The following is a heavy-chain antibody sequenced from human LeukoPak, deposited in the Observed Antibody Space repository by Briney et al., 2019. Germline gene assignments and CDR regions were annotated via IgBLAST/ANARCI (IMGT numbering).Heavy chain of an antibody. CDR2: INPRGGST. J-gene: IGHJ4*02. Sequence: ASVKVSCKASGGTFSSYAISWVRQAPGQGLQWMGMINPRGGSTTYAQKFRGKVTMTRDTSTNTVYMELNSLKSEDTAVYSCARDYNGSYFDYWGQGTLVTVSS. V-gene: IGHV1-46*01. CDR1: GGTFSSYA. D-gene: IGHD1-1*01. CDR3: ARDYNGSYFDY.